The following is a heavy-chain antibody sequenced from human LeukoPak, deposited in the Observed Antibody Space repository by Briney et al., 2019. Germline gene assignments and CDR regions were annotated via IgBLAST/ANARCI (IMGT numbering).Heavy chain of an antibody. D-gene: IGHD5-24*01. CDR1: GFTFSSYW. CDR3: ATISAQTFDI. J-gene: IGHJ3*02. V-gene: IGHV3-7*01. CDR2: IKPDGSDK. Sequence: PGGSLRLSCVGSGFTFSSYWVNWVRHSPGKGLEWVANIKPDGSDKYYVDSARGRFTVSRDNAENSAFLQMNSLRAEDTAIYYCATISAQTFDIWGQGTLVSVSS.